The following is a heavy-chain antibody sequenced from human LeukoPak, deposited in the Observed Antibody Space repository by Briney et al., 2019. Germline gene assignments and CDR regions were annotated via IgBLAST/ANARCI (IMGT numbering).Heavy chain of an antibody. CDR2: INPNSGGT. D-gene: IGHD3-22*01. CDR1: GYTFTSYY. J-gene: IGHJ4*02. CDR3: ARFYYDSSGPPSYFADDY. V-gene: IGHV1-2*02. Sequence: ASVKVSCKASGYTFTSYYMHWVRQAPGQGLEWMGWINPNSGGTSYAQKFQGRVTLTRDTAISTAYMELSGLRSDDTALYYCARFYYDSSGPPSYFADDYWGQGTLVIVSS.